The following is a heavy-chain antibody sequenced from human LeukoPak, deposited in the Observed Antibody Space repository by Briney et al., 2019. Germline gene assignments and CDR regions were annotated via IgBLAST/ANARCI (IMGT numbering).Heavy chain of an antibody. CDR3: ARGRWDSSGYYYYYYYGMDV. CDR1: DGSINSYY. V-gene: IGHV4-4*07. CDR2: IYTSGST. J-gene: IGHJ6*02. Sequence: SETLSLTCTVSDGSINSYYWNWIRQPAGGGREWIGRIYTSGSTNYNPSLRSRVTMSLDASKNQFSLNLSSVTAADTAVYYCARGRWDSSGYYYYYYYGMDVWGQGTTVTVSS. D-gene: IGHD3-22*01.